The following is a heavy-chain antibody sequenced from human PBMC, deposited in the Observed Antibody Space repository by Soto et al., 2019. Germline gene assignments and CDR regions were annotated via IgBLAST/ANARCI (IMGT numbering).Heavy chain of an antibody. Sequence: ASVKVSCKASGYTFTTYAMHWVRQAPGQRLEWMGWINAGNGNTKYSQKFQGRVTITRDTSASTAYMELSSLRSEDTAVYYCARSRAVAGRNLNWFEPWGQGTLVTVSS. V-gene: IGHV1-3*01. J-gene: IGHJ5*02. CDR1: GYTFTTYA. D-gene: IGHD6-19*01. CDR3: ARSRAVAGRNLNWFEP. CDR2: INAGNGNT.